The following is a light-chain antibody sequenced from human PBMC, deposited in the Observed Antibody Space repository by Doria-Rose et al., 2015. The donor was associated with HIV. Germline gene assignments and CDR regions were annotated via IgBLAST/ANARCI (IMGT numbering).Light chain of an antibody. CDR1: QSASSSY. CDR2: GAS. Sequence: EIVLTQSPGTLSLSPGERATLSCRASQSASSSYLAWYQQKPGQAPRLLIYGASSRATGIPDRFRGSGSGTDFTLTTSRLEPEDFAVYYCQQYGSSPRTFGPGTKVDIK. CDR3: QQYGSSPRT. J-gene: IGKJ3*01. V-gene: IGKV3-20*01.